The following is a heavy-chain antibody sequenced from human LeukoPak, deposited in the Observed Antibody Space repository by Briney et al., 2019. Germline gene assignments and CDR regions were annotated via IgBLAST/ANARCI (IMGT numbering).Heavy chain of an antibody. CDR1: GDSVSSDSVA. Sequence: SQTLSLTCAISGDSVSSDSVAWYWIRQSPSRGLEWLGRTYFRAEWSFDYAVSVKSRITINPDTVKNQFSLQLNSVTPEDTAVYYCARSIGFIDYWGQGTLVTVSS. V-gene: IGHV6-1*01. CDR3: ARSIGFIDY. CDR2: TYFRAEWSF. D-gene: IGHD3-10*01. J-gene: IGHJ4*02.